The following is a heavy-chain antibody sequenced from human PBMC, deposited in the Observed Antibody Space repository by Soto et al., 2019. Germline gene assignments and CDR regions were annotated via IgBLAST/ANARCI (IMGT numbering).Heavy chain of an antibody. CDR2: ISGGDGSP. CDR1: GFTFSSYA. D-gene: IGHD3-16*01. Sequence: GGSLRLSCVASGFTFSSYAMTWARQAPGKXLEWVSAISGGDGSPSYADSVKGRFTISRDNSKNTLYLHMNSLRADDTAAYYCAKWHTYNYDSLAFSGFDCWGQGTQVTVSS. J-gene: IGHJ4*02. CDR3: AKWHTYNYDSLAFSGFDC. V-gene: IGHV3-23*01.